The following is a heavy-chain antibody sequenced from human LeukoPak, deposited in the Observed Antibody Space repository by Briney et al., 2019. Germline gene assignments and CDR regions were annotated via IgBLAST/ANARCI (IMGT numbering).Heavy chain of an antibody. J-gene: IGHJ3*02. V-gene: IGHV1-2*02. CDR1: GYTFTGYY. Sequence: GASVKVSCKASGYTFTGYYMHWVRQAPGQGLEWMGWINPNSGGTNYAQKFQGRVTMTRDTSISTAYMELSRLRSDDTAVYYCARDQGVYGDYAFDIWGQGTMVTVSS. CDR3: ARDQGVYGDYAFDI. D-gene: IGHD4-17*01. CDR2: INPNSGGT.